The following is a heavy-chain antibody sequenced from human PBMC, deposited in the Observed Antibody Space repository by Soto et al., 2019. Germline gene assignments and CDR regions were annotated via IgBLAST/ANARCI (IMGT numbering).Heavy chain of an antibody. V-gene: IGHV5-10-1*01. J-gene: IGHJ6*02. Sequence: SWKVAGCRFAGYWISWMRKITGKGLEWMGRIDPSDSYTNYSPSFQGHVTISADKSISTAYLQWSSLKASDTAMYYCARQWGNIVVVTATHYYSSGMDVWGQGTTVTVSS. D-gene: IGHD2-21*02. CDR2: IDPSDSYT. CDR3: ARQWGNIVVVTATHYYSSGMDV. CDR1: GCRFAGYW.